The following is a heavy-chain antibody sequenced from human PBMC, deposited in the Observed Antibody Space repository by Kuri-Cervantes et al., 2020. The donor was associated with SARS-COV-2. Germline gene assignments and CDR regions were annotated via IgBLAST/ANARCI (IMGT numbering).Heavy chain of an antibody. D-gene: IGHD3-3*01. J-gene: IGHJ6*03. CDR3: ARFHNSGKSQDFNDFWSGYHTYYYYYYMDV. CDR2: INPNSGGT. Sequence: ASVQVSCKASGYTFTGYYMHWVRQAPGQGLEWMGWINPNSGGTNYAQKLQRRVTMTTDTSTSTAYMELRSLRSDDTAVYYCARFHNSGKSQDFNDFWSGYHTYYYYYYMDVWGKGTTVTVSS. V-gene: IGHV1-2*02. CDR1: GYTFTGYY.